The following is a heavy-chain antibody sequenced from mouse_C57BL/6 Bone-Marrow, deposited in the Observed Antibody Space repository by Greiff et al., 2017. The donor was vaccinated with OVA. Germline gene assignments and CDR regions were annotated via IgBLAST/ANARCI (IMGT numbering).Heavy chain of an antibody. Sequence: QVQLQQPGAELVRPGSSVKLSCKASGYTFTSYWMDWVQQRPGQGLEWIGNIYPSDSDTPSNQKFKDKATLTVDKSTSTAYMQLSSLTSEDAAVYYCARKGHGGGTSDYWGQGTTLTVSS. CDR3: ARKGHGGGTSDY. CDR1: GYTFTSYW. J-gene: IGHJ2*01. CDR2: IYPSDSDT. D-gene: IGHD5-1*01. V-gene: IGHV1-61*01.